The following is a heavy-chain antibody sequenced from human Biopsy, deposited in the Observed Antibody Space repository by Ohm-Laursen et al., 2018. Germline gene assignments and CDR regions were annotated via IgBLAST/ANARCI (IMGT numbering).Heavy chain of an antibody. V-gene: IGHV1-2*02. J-gene: IGHJ5*02. Sequence: VASVKVSCKASGYTLTGYAMHWVRQAPGEGLEWIGLINPNTGATTYAQKFQGRVTMTRDTSISIAYMELSRLRSDDTAVYYCARDDSGGHDFGAGWFDPWGQGTLVTVSS. D-gene: IGHD5-12*01. CDR1: GYTLTGYA. CDR2: INPNTGAT. CDR3: ARDDSGGHDFGAGWFDP.